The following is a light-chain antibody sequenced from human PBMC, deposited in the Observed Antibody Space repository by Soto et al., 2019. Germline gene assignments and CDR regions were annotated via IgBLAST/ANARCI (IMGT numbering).Light chain of an antibody. J-gene: IGKJ5*01. CDR2: GAS. CDR3: QQYYITPIT. Sequence: EIVLTQYQGTLALSPGERVTLSCRASQSVTSSYIAWYQQKSGQAPRLLLYGASSRATGIPDRFSGSGSGTDFTLTISSLQAEDVAVYYCQQYYITPITFGQGTRPEIK. CDR1: QSVTSSY. V-gene: IGKV3-20*01.